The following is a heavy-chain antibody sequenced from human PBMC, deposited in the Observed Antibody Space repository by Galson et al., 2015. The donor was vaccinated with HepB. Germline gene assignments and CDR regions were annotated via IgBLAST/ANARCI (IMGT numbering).Heavy chain of an antibody. Sequence: QSGAEVKKPGESLKISCKGSGNSFTSYWIGWVRQMPGKGLEWMGIIYPGDSDTRYTPSFQGQVIISADKSISTAYLQWSSLKASDTAIYYCARHSAGGYISGWFDSWGQGTLVTVSS. J-gene: IGHJ5*01. V-gene: IGHV5-51*01. CDR1: GNSFTSYW. CDR2: IYPGDSDT. CDR3: ARHSAGGYISGWFDS. D-gene: IGHD6-25*01.